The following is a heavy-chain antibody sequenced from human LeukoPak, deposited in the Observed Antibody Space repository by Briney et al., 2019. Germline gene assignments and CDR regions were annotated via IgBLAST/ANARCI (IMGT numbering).Heavy chain of an antibody. CDR1: GYTFTGYY. Sequence: GASVKVSCKASGYTFTGYYMHWVRQAPGQGLEWMGWINPNSGGTNYAQKFQGRVTMTRDTSISTAYMELSRLRSDDTAVYYCARWGSTVTSDFDYWGQGTLVTVSS. D-gene: IGHD4-17*01. V-gene: IGHV1-2*02. J-gene: IGHJ4*02. CDR2: INPNSGGT. CDR3: ARWGSTVTSDFDY.